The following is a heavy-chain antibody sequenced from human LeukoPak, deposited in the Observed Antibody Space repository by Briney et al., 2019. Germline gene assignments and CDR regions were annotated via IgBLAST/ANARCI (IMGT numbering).Heavy chain of an antibody. CDR2: INPNSGGT. D-gene: IGHD3-3*01. V-gene: IGHV1-2*02. CDR1: GYTFTGYY. Sequence: ASVKVSCKASGYTFTGYYMHWVRQAPGQGLEWMGWINPNSGGTNYAQKFQGRVTMTRDTSISTAYMELSGLRSEDTAVYYCARLSETAAYYYTTGYYYLGYWGQGTLVTVDS. J-gene: IGHJ4*02. CDR3: ARLSETAAYYYTTGYYYLGY.